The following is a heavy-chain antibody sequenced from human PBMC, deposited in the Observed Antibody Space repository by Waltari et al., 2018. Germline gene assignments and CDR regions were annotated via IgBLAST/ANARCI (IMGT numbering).Heavy chain of an antibody. J-gene: IGHJ5*02. D-gene: IGHD3-22*01. CDR1: GGSISSGDYY. Sequence: QVQLQESGPGLVKPSQTLSLTCTVSGGSISSGDYYWSWIRQPPGKGLEWIGYIYYSGSTYYNPSLKSRVTISVDTSKNQFSLKLSSVTAADTAVYYCARILHYYDSSGPRNWFDPWGQGTLVTVSS. CDR2: IYYSGST. CDR3: ARILHYYDSSGPRNWFDP. V-gene: IGHV4-30-4*08.